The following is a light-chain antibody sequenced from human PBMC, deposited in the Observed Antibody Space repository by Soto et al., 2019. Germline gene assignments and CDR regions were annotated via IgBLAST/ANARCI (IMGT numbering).Light chain of an antibody. CDR3: LQYDNLPRT. CDR1: QSISTY. Sequence: IQLTQSQSSLSACVGDRITITCRASQSISTYLNWYQQKPGKAPKLLIYDASNLETGVPSRFSGSGSGTDFTFTISSLQPEDIATYYCLQYDNLPRTFGGGTKVDI. V-gene: IGKV1-33*01. J-gene: IGKJ4*01. CDR2: DAS.